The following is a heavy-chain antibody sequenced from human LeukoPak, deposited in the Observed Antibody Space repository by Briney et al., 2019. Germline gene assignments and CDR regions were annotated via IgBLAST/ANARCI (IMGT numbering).Heavy chain of an antibody. CDR3: ARGGGVEYYDSSNYYDY. Sequence: PGGSLRLSCAASGFTFSSYWIHWVRQAPGKGLVWVSRIDTDGSNTNYADSVKGRFTISRDNAKNSLYLQMNSLRAEDTAVYYCARGGGVEYYDSSNYYDYWGQGTLVTVSS. CDR1: GFTFSSYW. V-gene: IGHV3-74*01. D-gene: IGHD3-22*01. CDR2: IDTDGSNT. J-gene: IGHJ4*02.